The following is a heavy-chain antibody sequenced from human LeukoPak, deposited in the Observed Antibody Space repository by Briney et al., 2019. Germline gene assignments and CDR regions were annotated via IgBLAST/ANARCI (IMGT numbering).Heavy chain of an antibody. V-gene: IGHV1-46*01. Sequence: ASVKVSCKAFGYTFTIYYMHWVRQAPGQGLEWMGIMNPRGGSTSYAQKFQDRVSMTRDTSTSTVYMELSSLRSEDTAVYYCARGPFELLRWGQGTLVTVSS. CDR3: ARGPFELLR. CDR2: MNPRGGST. CDR1: GYTFTIYY. D-gene: IGHD1-26*01. J-gene: IGHJ4*02.